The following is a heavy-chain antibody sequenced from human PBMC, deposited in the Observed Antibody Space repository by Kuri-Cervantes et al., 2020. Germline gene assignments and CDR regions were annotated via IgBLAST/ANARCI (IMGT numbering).Heavy chain of an antibody. J-gene: IGHJ4*02. CDR2: ISGSGGSA. CDR1: GFTFSSYV. CDR3: AKDSLYSGSYSQFDY. D-gene: IGHD1-26*01. Sequence: GESLKISCAASGFTFSSYVMSWVRQAPGKGLEWVSAISGSGGSAYYADSVKGRFTISRDNSKNTLYLQMNSLRAEDTAVYYCAKDSLYSGSYSQFDYWGQGTLVTVSS. V-gene: IGHV3-23*01.